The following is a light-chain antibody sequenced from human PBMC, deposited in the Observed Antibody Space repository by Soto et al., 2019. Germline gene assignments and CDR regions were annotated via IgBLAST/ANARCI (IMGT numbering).Light chain of an antibody. V-gene: IGLV2-23*01. CDR2: EGS. CDR3: CSFAGSSPS. Sequence: QSLLTQPASVSGSPGQSITISCTGTSSDIGNYNLVSWYQQHPGKAPKLMIYEGSKRPSGVSNRFSASKSGNTASLTISGLQAEDEADYYCCSFAGSSPSFGGGTKATVL. J-gene: IGLJ2*01. CDR1: SSDIGNYNL.